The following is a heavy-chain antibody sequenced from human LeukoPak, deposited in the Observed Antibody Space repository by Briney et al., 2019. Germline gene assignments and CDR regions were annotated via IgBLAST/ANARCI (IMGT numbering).Heavy chain of an antibody. Sequence: PSETLSLTCAVSGGSISSGGYSWSWIRQPPGKGLEWIGYIYYSGSTYYNPSLKSRVTISVDTSKNQFSLKLSSVTAADTAVYYCARGDGEQPWFDPWGQGTLVTVSS. J-gene: IGHJ5*02. V-gene: IGHV4-30-4*07. CDR2: IYYSGST. CDR1: GGSISSGGYS. CDR3: ARGDGEQPWFDP. D-gene: IGHD1-26*01.